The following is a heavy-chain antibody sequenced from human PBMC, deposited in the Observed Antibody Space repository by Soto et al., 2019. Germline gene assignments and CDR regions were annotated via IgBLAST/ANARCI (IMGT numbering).Heavy chain of an antibody. J-gene: IGHJ4*02. CDR3: ARGRYGDY. V-gene: IGHV1-18*01. D-gene: IGHD1-1*01. CDR2: ISAHNGNT. Sequence: GAEVKKPGASVKVSCKGSGYAFTTYGITWVRQAPGQGLEWMGWISAHNGNTNYAQKLQGRVTVTRDTSTSTAYMELRSLRSDDTAVYYCARGRYGDYWGQGALVTVSS. CDR1: GYAFTTYG.